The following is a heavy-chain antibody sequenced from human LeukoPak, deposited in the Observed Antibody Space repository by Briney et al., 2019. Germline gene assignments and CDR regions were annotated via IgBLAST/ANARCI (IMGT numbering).Heavy chain of an antibody. Sequence: GGSLRLSCAASGFTFSSYSMNWIRQAPGKGLEWVSSISSSSSYIYYADSVKGRFNIYRDNAKNALYLQMNSLRAEDTAVYYCARDLWHSYVSSPAGYWGQRTLVTVSS. J-gene: IGHJ4*02. D-gene: IGHD5-18*01. V-gene: IGHV3-21*01. CDR2: ISSSSSYI. CDR3: ARDLWHSYVSSPAGY. CDR1: GFTFSSYS.